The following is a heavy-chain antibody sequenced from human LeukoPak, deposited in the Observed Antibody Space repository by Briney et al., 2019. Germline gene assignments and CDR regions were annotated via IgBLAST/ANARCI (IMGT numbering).Heavy chain of an antibody. Sequence: SETLSLTCTVSGGSISDSDYSWGWIRQPPGKGLECIGTIYYSGSTYYKSSLKSRVTISVDTSKNQFSLKLSSVTAADTAVYYCARVADGKGYPFDYWGQGTLVTVSS. J-gene: IGHJ4*02. D-gene: IGHD5-18*01. CDR1: GGSISDSDYS. CDR2: IYYSGST. V-gene: IGHV4-39*07. CDR3: ARVADGKGYPFDY.